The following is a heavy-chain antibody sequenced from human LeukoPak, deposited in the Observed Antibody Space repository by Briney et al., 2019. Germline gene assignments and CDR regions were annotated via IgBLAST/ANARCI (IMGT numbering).Heavy chain of an antibody. V-gene: IGHV4-59*11. Sequence: SETLSLTCTVSGGSISSHYWSWIRQPPGKGLEWIGYIYYSGSTNYNPSLKSRVTISVDTSKNQSSLKLSSVTAADKAVYYCAREVVVPRYYYYMDVWGKGTTVTVSS. CDR2: IYYSGST. CDR1: GGSISSHY. J-gene: IGHJ6*03. CDR3: AREVVVPRYYYYMDV. D-gene: IGHD2-2*01.